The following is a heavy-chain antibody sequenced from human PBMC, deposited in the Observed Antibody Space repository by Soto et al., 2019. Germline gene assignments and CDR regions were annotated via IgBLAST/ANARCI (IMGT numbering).Heavy chain of an antibody. CDR2: ISGSGGST. Sequence: GGSLRLSCAASGFTFSSYAMSWVCQAPGKGLEWVSAISGSGGSTYYADSVKGRFTISRDNSKNTLYLQMNSLRAEDTAVYYCAKERYCSGGSCSAPWFQQWGQGTLVTVSS. J-gene: IGHJ1*01. V-gene: IGHV3-23*01. D-gene: IGHD2-15*01. CDR1: GFTFSSYA. CDR3: AKERYCSGGSCSAPWFQQ.